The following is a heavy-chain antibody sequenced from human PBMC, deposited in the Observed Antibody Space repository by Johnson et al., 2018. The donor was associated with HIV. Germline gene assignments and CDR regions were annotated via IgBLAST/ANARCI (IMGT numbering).Heavy chain of an antibody. J-gene: IGHJ3*02. CDR1: GFSFSDYY. Sequence: QVQLVESGGGLVQPGRSLRLSCAASGFSFSDYYMSWIRQAPGKGLEWISYMSSSGTPKYYADSVKGRFTISRDNSKNTLYLQMNSVRAEDTAVYYCARGLGSRSAFDIWGQGTMVTVSS. CDR2: MSSSGTPK. CDR3: ARGLGSRSAFDI. D-gene: IGHD2-2*01. V-gene: IGHV3-11*04.